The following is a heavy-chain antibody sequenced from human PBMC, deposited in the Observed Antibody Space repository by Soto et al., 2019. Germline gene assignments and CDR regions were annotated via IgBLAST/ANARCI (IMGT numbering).Heavy chain of an antibody. CDR2: ISYGGANK. J-gene: IGHJ4*02. CDR3: ARGPRYCSGTSCYTIDY. CDR1: GIAFNTHA. Sequence: GGSLRLSCTASGIAFNTHAMHWVRHAPGKGLEWVAVISYGGANKYYADSVRGRFTISRDNSENTLFLQMSSLRPEDTAVCYCARGPRYCSGTSCYTIDYWGQGTLVTVSS. V-gene: IGHV3-30*03. D-gene: IGHD2-2*02.